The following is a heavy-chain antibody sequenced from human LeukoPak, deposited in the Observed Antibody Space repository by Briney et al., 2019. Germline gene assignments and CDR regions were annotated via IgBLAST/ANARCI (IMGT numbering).Heavy chain of an antibody. CDR1: GGSISGSNW. D-gene: IGHD6-13*01. CDR3: ARDRGAAAAGLFDY. V-gene: IGHV4-4*02. J-gene: IGHJ4*02. Sequence: SETLSLTCAVSGGSISGSNWWSWVRQPPGKGLEWIGEIYHSGSTNYNPSLKSRVTISVDKSKNQFSLKLSSVTAADTAVYYCARDRGAAAAGLFDYWGQGTLVTVSS. CDR2: IYHSGST.